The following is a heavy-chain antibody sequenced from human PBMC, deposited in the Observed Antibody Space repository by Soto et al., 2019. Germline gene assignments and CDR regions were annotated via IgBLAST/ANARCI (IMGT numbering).Heavy chain of an antibody. CDR2: ISGSGGST. J-gene: IGHJ4*02. CDR3: AKSEVEWLHLDYFDY. CDR1: GFTFSSYA. V-gene: IGHV3-23*01. Sequence: GGSLRLSCAASGFTFSSYAMSWVRQAPGKGLEWVSAISGSGGSTYYADSVKGRFTISRDNSKNTLYLQMNSLRAEDTAVYYCAKSEVEWLHLDYFDYWGQGTLVTVSS. D-gene: IGHD3-3*01.